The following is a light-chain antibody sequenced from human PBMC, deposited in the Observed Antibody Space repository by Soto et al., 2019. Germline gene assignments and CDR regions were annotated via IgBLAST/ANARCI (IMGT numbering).Light chain of an antibody. CDR1: SGSSANNY. Sequence: NFMLTQPHSVSESPGKTLSIPCTRSSGSSANNYVQWYQQRPGSAPTTVIYENNQRLSGVPDRFSGSTDGSSNSASLTISGLQTEDEADYYCQSYDSDFVVFGGGTKLTVL. CDR2: ENN. J-gene: IGLJ2*01. V-gene: IGLV6-57*04. CDR3: QSYDSDFVV.